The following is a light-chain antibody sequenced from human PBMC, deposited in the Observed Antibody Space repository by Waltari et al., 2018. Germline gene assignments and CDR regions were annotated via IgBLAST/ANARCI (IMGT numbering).Light chain of an antibody. CDR2: WAS. CDR1: QSVLYSSNNENY. Sequence: DIVMTQSPDSLAVSLGERATIKCKSRQSVLYSSNNENYLAWYQQKPGQPPKLLIIWASIRESGVPDRFTGSGSGTDFTLTISSLQAEDVAVYYCQQYYNTPLTFGQGTKVEIK. V-gene: IGKV4-1*01. J-gene: IGKJ1*01. CDR3: QQYYNTPLT.